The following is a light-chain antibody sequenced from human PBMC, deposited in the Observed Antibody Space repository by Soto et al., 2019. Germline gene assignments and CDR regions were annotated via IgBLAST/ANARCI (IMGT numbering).Light chain of an antibody. V-gene: IGLV2-14*01. Sequence: QSALTQPASVSGSPGQTITISCTGTSSDVGGYNYVSWYQHNPGKAPKLLTYGVSNRPSGVSDRFSGSKSDNMASLTISGLQAEDEADYYCSSYTSTNTPVVFGGGTKVTVL. CDR3: SSYTSTNTPVV. CDR2: GVS. J-gene: IGLJ2*01. CDR1: SSDVGGYNY.